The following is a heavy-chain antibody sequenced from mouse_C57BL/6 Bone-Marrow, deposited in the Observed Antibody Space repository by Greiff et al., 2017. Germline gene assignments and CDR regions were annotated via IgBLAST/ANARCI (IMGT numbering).Heavy chain of an antibody. D-gene: IGHD1-1*01. CDR3: ASLYGSSPFDY. Sequence: VQLQQSGAELARPGASVKLSCKASGYTFTSYGISWVKQRTGQGLEWIGEIYPRSGNTYYNEKFKGKATLTADKYSSTAYMELRSLTSEDSAVYFCASLYGSSPFDYWGQGTTLTVSS. CDR2: IYPRSGNT. V-gene: IGHV1-81*01. J-gene: IGHJ2*01. CDR1: GYTFTSYG.